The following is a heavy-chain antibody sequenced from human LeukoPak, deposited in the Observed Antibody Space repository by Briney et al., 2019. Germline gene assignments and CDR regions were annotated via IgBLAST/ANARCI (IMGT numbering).Heavy chain of an antibody. V-gene: IGHV4-39*07. Sequence: SETLSLTCTVSGGSISSSSYYWGWIRQPPGKGLEWIGSIYYSGSTYYNPSLKSRVTISVDTSKNQFSLKLSSVTAADTAVYYCARRGVYGSYYNYWGQGTLVTVSS. CDR1: GGSISSSSYY. CDR3: ARRGVYGSYYNY. CDR2: IYYSGST. J-gene: IGHJ4*02. D-gene: IGHD3-16*01.